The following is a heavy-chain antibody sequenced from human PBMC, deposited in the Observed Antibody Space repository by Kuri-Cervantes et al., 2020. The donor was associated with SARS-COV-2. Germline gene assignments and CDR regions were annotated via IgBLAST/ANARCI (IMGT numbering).Heavy chain of an antibody. CDR3: SIGRGLETHIVAFYI. Sequence: LSCALHEASISNNKAAWNGIRQSTSRRLEWLRRTYYRTDYRSQWYNDSAGSVISRMTINADTSTNQFSLQLKSVTPDDTPVYFCSIGRGLETHIVAFYIWGQETLVTVSS. CDR1: EASISNNKAA. J-gene: IGHJ3*02. CDR2: TYYRTDYRSQWYN. D-gene: IGHD6-19*01. V-gene: IGHV6-1*01.